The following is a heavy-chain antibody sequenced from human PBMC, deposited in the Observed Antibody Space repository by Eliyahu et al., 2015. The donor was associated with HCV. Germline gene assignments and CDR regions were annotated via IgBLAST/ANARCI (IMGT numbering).Heavy chain of an antibody. J-gene: IGHJ4*02. CDR3: ARGGESGYSYGCFDS. CDR2: INAGNGNI. CDR1: GFTFTIYA. D-gene: IGHD5-18*01. Sequence: QVQLVQSGAEVKKPGASVKVSCKASGFTFTIYAIHWVRQAPGQRLEWMGWINAGNGNIKYSQKFQDRVTITKDTSASIAYMELSSLRSEDTAVYYCARGGESGYSYGCFDSWGQGTLVTVSS. V-gene: IGHV1-3*01.